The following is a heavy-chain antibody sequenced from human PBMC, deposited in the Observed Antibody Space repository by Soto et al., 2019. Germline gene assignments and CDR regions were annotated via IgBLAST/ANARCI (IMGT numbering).Heavy chain of an antibody. CDR2: IKSRTDGGTT. CDR1: GFTFSNAW. Sequence: PGGSLRLSCAASGFTFSNAWMSWVRQAPGKGLEWVGRIKSRTDGGTTDYAAPVKGRFTISRDDSKNSLYLQMNSLKTEDTAVYYCTHSGWFGELLRPNYYYYYYMDVWGKGTTVTVSS. V-gene: IGHV3-15*01. J-gene: IGHJ6*03. CDR3: THSGWFGELLRPNYYYYYYMDV. D-gene: IGHD3-10*01.